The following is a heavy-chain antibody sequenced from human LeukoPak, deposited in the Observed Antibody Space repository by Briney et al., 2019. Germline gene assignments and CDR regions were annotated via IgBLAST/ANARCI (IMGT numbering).Heavy chain of an antibody. CDR1: GLTLDVYA. CDR3: ARGLGGDQGYFDL. V-gene: IGHV3-9*01. Sequence: GRSLRLSCAASGLTLDVYAMHWVRQAPGKGLEWVSGITWNSGSIGYADSVKGRFTISRDNAKNSLYLQMNSLRPEDTALYYCARGLGGDQGYFDLWGRGTLATVSS. CDR2: ITWNSGSI. D-gene: IGHD3-10*01. J-gene: IGHJ2*01.